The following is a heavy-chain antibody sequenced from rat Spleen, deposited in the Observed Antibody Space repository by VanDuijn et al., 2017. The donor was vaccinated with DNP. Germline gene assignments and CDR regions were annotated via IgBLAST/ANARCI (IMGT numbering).Heavy chain of an antibody. CDR1: GYSITNNY. Sequence: EVQLQESGPGLVKISQSLSLTCSVTGYSITNNYWAWIRKFPGNKMEWMGYINYSGSTSYNPSLKSRISITRDTSKNQFFLQLNSITTEDTATYYCARGLNYGGYNYYWYFDFWGPGTMVTVSS. CDR3: ARGLNYGGYNYYWYFDF. V-gene: IGHV3-1*01. D-gene: IGHD1-11*01. CDR2: INYSGST. J-gene: IGHJ1*01.